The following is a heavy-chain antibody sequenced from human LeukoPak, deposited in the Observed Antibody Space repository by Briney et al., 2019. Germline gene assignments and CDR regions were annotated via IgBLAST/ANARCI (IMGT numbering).Heavy chain of an antibody. D-gene: IGHD6-6*01. CDR1: GFTFSSYG. Sequence: GSLRLSCAASGFTFSSYGMHWVRQAPGKGLEWVAVIWYDGSNKYYADSVKGRFTISRDNSKNTLYLQMNSLRAEDTAVYYCARDLINSSSRFVDYWGQGTLVTVSS. CDR2: IWYDGSNK. J-gene: IGHJ4*02. CDR3: ARDLINSSSRFVDY. V-gene: IGHV3-33*01.